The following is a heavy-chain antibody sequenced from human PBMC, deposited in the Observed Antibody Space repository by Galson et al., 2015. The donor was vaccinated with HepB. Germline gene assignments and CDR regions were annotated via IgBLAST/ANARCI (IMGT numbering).Heavy chain of an antibody. Sequence: CAISGDSVSSNNAAWNWISQSPSRGLEWLGRIYYRSKWGYDYAEAVKSRITINSDTSKNQFSLQLNSVTPEDTAVYYCARDRWPQGYGVDVWGQGTTVTVSS. CDR1: GDSVSSNNAA. V-gene: IGHV6-1*01. D-gene: IGHD4-23*01. J-gene: IGHJ6*02. CDR2: IYYRSKWGY. CDR3: ARDRWPQGYGVDV.